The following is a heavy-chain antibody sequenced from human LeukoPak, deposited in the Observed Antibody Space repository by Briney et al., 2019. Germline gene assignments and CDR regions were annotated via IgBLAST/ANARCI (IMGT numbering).Heavy chain of an antibody. J-gene: IGHJ4*02. CDR2: IIPIFGTA. CDR1: GYTFTSYG. CDR3: ARDRWGGSSWYVPPDY. Sequence: SVKVSCKASGYTFTSYGISWVRQAPGQGLEWMGGIIPIFGTANYAQKFQGRVTITADESTSTAYMELSSLRSEDTAVYYCARDRWGGSSWYVPPDYWGQGTLVTVSS. D-gene: IGHD6-13*01. V-gene: IGHV1-69*13.